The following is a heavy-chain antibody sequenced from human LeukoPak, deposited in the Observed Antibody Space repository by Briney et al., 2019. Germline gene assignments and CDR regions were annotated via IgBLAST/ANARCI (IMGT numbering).Heavy chain of an antibody. CDR1: GYTFTGYY. J-gene: IGHJ3*02. Sequence: ASVKVSCKASGYTFTGYYMHWVRQAPGQGLEWMGRINPNSGGTNYAQKFQGSVTMTRDTSISTAYMELSRLRSDDTAVYYCARISDYTEAHAFDIWGQGTMVTVSS. CDR3: ARISDYTEAHAFDI. CDR2: INPNSGGT. D-gene: IGHD2-2*02. V-gene: IGHV1-2*06.